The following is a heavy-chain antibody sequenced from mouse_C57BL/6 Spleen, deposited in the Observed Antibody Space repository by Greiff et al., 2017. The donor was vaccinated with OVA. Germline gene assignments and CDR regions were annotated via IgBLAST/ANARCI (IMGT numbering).Heavy chain of an antibody. CDR3: TREGAYYYGSSLFAY. D-gene: IGHD1-1*01. J-gene: IGHJ3*01. CDR1: GFTFSSYA. CDR2: ISSGGDYI. V-gene: IGHV5-9-1*02. Sequence: EVMLVESGEGLVKPGGSLKLSCAASGFTFSSYAMSWVSQTPEKRLEWVAYISSGGDYIYYADTVKGRFTISRDNARNTLYLQMSSLKSEDTAMYYCTREGAYYYGSSLFAYWGQGTLVTVSA.